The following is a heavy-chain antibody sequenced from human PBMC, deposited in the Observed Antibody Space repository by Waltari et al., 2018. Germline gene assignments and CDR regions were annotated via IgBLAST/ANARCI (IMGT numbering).Heavy chain of an antibody. CDR3: ARDGGIAAAGQYYYYYYYMDV. V-gene: IGHV1-69*04. Sequence: QVQLVQSGAEVKKPGSSVKVSCKASGGTFSSYAISWVRQAPGQGLEWMGGIIPILGIANYAQKFQGRVTITADESTSTAYMELSSLRSEDTAVYYCARDGGIAAAGQYYYYYYYMDVWGKGTTVTVSS. J-gene: IGHJ6*03. CDR2: IIPILGIA. CDR1: GGTFSSYA. D-gene: IGHD6-13*01.